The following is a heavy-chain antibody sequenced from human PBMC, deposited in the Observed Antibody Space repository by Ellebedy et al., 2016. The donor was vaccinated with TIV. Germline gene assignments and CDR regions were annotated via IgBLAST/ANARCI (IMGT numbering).Heavy chain of an antibody. V-gene: IGHV4-59*01. Sequence: MPSETLSLTCTVSAGSMSGYYWTWIRQSPGKGLEFIGFITYSGNPYYSTSHKSRVTISPDTSKNQFSLKLNSMTTADSGVYYCAREESCGNPGRFDPWGQGILVTVSS. J-gene: IGHJ5*02. CDR2: ITYSGNP. D-gene: IGHD4-23*01. CDR3: AREESCGNPGRFDP. CDR1: AGSMSGYY.